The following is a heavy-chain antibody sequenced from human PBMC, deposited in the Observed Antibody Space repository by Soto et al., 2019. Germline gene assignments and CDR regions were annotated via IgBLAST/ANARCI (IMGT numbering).Heavy chain of an antibody. CDR3: ARGSRTVTNYYYYYMDV. V-gene: IGHV1-2*04. D-gene: IGHD4-17*01. CDR2: INPNSGGT. CDR1: GYTFTGYY. J-gene: IGHJ6*03. Sequence: ASVKVSCKASGYTFTGYYMHWVRQAPGQGLEWMGWINPNSGGTNYAQKFQGWVTMTRDTSISTAYMELSRLRSDDTAVYYCARGSRTVTNYYYYYMDVWGKATTVTVSS.